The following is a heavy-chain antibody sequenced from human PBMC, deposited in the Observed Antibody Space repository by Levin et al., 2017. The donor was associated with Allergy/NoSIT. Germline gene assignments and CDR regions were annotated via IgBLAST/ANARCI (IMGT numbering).Heavy chain of an antibody. D-gene: IGHD3-3*02. CDR1: GDSISSYY. CDR2: IYYSGGI. J-gene: IGHJ3*01. Sequence: PSETLSLTCTVSGDSISSYYWSWIRQPPGKGLEWIGYIYYSGGINYNPSLKSRVTISLDTSKNHLSLNLNSVTAADTAVYYCAGSHHSIYDAFDVWGQGTMVTVSS. V-gene: IGHV4-59*01. CDR3: AGSHHSIYDAFDV.